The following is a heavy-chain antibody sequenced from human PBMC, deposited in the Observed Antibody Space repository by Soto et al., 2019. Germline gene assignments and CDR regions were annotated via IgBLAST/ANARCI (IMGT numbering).Heavy chain of an antibody. Sequence: QVKLVQSGAEVKKPGSSVKVSCKASGGTFGNSAISWVRQDPGQGLEWMGGIIPVFGTVNYAQKFEGRVTIAADEPTSTVFMKMSRLTSEDPDVYYCAKVMAAAGYDSWGQGTLVTVSS. CDR3: AKVMAAAGYDS. J-gene: IGHJ4*02. CDR2: IIPVFGTV. D-gene: IGHD3-16*01. CDR1: GGTFGNSA. V-gene: IGHV1-69*01.